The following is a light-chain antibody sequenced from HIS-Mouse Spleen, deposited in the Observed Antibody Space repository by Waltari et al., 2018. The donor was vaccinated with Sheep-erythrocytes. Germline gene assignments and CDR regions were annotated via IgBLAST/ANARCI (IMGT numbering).Light chain of an antibody. CDR2: QDS. V-gene: IGLV3-1*01. CDR1: KLGDKY. CDR3: QAWDSSTAV. J-gene: IGLJ3*02. Sequence: SYELTQPPSVSVSPGQTASITCSGDKLGDKYACWYQQKPGQSPVLVIYQDSKRPSGIPERFSGSNSGNTATLTISGTQAMYEADYYCQAWDSSTAVFGGVTKLTVL.